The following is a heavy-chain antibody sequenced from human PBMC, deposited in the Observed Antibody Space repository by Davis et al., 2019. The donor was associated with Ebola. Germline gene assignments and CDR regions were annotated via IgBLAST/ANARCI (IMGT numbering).Heavy chain of an antibody. D-gene: IGHD6-19*01. CDR3: AKGGLFGWYEKD. J-gene: IGHJ4*02. CDR1: GGSFSGYY. V-gene: IGHV4-31*11. CDR2: IHYSGST. Sequence: SETLSLTCAVYGGSFSGYYWSWIRQHPGKGLEWIGYIHYSGSTYYNPSLKSRVTISVDTSKNQFSLKLSSVTAADTAVYYCAKGGLFGWYEKDWGQGTLVTVSS.